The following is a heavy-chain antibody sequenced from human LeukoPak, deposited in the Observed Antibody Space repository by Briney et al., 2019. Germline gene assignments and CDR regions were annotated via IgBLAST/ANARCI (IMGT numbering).Heavy chain of an antibody. V-gene: IGHV3-30-3*01. CDR1: GFTFSNYA. CDR2: MSYDGSKK. Sequence: GGSLRLSCAASGFTFSNYAMHWVRQAPGKGLEWMTGMSYDGSKKYSADSVTGRFTISRDNSENTLYLQMNSLRVEDTAVYYCARGAGGSSSWSTIRYVDCWGQGTLVTVSS. D-gene: IGHD6-13*01. J-gene: IGHJ4*02. CDR3: ARGAGGSSSWSTIRYVDC.